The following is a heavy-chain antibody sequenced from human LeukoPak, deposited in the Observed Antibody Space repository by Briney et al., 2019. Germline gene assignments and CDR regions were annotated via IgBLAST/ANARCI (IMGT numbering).Heavy chain of an antibody. D-gene: IGHD4-23*01. CDR1: GFLVRTNY. CDR2: IHSTT. J-gene: IGHJ6*02. CDR3: ARVTRLFGGVPYNGSAV. Sequence: GGSLRLSCTASGFLVRTNYMTWVRQAPGKGLEWASLIHSTTTYADSVTGRFTVSRDTSKNTIYLQMSSLRAEDTAVYFCARVTRLFGGVPYNGSAVWGQGTTVTVSS. V-gene: IGHV3-66*01.